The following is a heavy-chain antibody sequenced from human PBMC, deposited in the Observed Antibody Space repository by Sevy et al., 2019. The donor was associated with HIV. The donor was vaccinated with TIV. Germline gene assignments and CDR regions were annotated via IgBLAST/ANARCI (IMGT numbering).Heavy chain of an antibody. D-gene: IGHD2-21*02. CDR2: IYHGGST. CDR3: ARASGGDRLDYYGMDV. J-gene: IGHJ6*02. V-gene: IGHV4-38-2*01. Sequence: SETLSLTCAVSNFSISSGYYRGWIRQPPGKGLEWIGNIYHGGSTYYNPSLKSRVTISMDTSKNHFSLRLSSVTAADTAVYYCARASGGDRLDYYGMDVWGQGTTVTVSS. CDR1: NFSISSGYY.